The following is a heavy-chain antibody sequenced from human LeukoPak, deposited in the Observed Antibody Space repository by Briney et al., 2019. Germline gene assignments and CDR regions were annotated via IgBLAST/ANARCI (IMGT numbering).Heavy chain of an antibody. CDR2: IYSGGST. J-gene: IGHJ5*02. Sequence: PGGSLRLSCAAPGVTVSSNYMSWVRPAPGKGLEWVSVIYSGGSTDYADSVKGRFTISRDNSKNTLYLQMNSLRPEDTAVYYCARRDYGDYNWFDPWGQGTLVTVSS. CDR3: ARRDYGDYNWFDP. V-gene: IGHV3-53*01. CDR1: GVTVSSNY. D-gene: IGHD4-17*01.